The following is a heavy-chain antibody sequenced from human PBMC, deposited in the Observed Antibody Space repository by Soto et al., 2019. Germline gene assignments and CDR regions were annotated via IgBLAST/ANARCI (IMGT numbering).Heavy chain of an antibody. D-gene: IGHD3-3*02. V-gene: IGHV4-39*01. CDR1: GGSISSSSYY. CDR3: ASPKIAFYNWFDP. CDR2: IYYSGST. Sequence: PWETLSLTCTVSGGSISSSSYYWGWIRQPPGKGLEWIGSIYYSGSTYYNPSLKSRVTISVDTSKNQFSLKLSSVTAADTAVYYCASPKIAFYNWFDPWGQGTLVT. J-gene: IGHJ5*02.